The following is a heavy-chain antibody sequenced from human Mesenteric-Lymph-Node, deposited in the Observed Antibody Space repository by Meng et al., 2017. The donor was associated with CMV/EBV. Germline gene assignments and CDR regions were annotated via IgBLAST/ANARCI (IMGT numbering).Heavy chain of an antibody. CDR1: GGSISSYY. CDR3: ARLAGAAAANFDY. D-gene: IGHD6-13*01. CDR2: IYYSGST. J-gene: IGHJ4*02. V-gene: IGHV4-39*01. Sequence: GSLRLSCTVSGGSISSYYWGWIRQPPGKGLEWIGSIYYSGSTYYNPSLKSRVTISVDTSKNQFSLRLSSVTAADTAIYFCARLAGAAAANFDYWGQGTLVTVSS.